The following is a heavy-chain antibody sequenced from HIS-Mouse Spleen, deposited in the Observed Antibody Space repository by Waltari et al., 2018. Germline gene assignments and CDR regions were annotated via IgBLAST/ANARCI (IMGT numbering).Heavy chain of an antibody. CDR3: ARADSGYDLGYYFDY. D-gene: IGHD5-12*01. CDR2: ISRSGRSL. V-gene: IGHV3-11*01. J-gene: IGHJ4*02. Sequence: QVQLVESGGGLVKPGGSLRLSCAASGFTFSDYYMSWFRQAPGKGLEWVLYISRSGRSLYDADSVKGRFTISRENANNSLYLQMNSLRAEDTAVYYCARADSGYDLGYYFDYWGQGTLVTVSS. CDR1: GFTFSDYY.